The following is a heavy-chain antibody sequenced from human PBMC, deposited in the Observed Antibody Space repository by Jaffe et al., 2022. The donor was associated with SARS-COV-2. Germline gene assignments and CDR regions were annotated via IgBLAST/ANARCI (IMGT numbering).Heavy chain of an antibody. CDR1: GYMFPSYA. CDR3: ARDRNIVLMVFAPPFDY. CDR2: INAGNGDT. J-gene: IGHJ4*02. V-gene: IGHV1-3*05. Sequence: QVQLVQSGAEEKKPGASVKVSCKASGYMFPSYAIHWVRQAPGQRLEWMGWINAGNGDTKYSQKFQGRVTITRDTSASTAYMELSSLRSEDTAVYYCARDRNIVLMVFAPPFDYWGQGTLVTVSS. D-gene: IGHD2-8*01.